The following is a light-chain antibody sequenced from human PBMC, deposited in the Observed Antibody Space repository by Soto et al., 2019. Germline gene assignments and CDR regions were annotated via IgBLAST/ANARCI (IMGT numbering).Light chain of an antibody. V-gene: IGKV1-39*01. CDR1: QRISTY. J-gene: IGKJ3*01. CDR3: QHSYNTPFT. CDR2: AAS. Sequence: DIQMTQSPSSLSASVGDRVTITFRASQRISTYLNWYQQKPGKAPKLLIYAASSLQSGVPSRFSGSGSGTDFTLTISSLQPEDFATYYCQHSYNTPFTFGPGTKVDI.